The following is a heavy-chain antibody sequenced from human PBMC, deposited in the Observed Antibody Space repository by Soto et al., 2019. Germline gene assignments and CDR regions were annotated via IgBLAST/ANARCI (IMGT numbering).Heavy chain of an antibody. Sequence: PGGSLRLSCAASGFPFSSYGMHWVRQAPGKGMEWVAVIWYDGSNKYYADSVKGRFTISRDNSKNTLYLQMNSLRDRRDQLLLNNWFDPWVQGTLVTAS. J-gene: IGHJ5*02. CDR1: GFPFSSYG. V-gene: IGHV3-33*01. CDR3: NWFDP. D-gene: IGHD2-15*01. CDR2: IWYDGSNK.